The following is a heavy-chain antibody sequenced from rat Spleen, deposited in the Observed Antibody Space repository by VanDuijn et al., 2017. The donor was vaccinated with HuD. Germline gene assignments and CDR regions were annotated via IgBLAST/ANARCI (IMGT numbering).Heavy chain of an antibody. D-gene: IGHD1-11*01. CDR1: GFTFSNYD. V-gene: IGHV5S13*01. J-gene: IGHJ2*01. CDR3: ARHWDYGGYSPHFDY. Sequence: EVQLVESGGGLVQPGRSLKLSCAASGFTFSNYDMAWVRQAPTKGLEWIASISTGGGNTYYRDSVKGLFTISRDNAKNTQYLQMDSLRSEDTATYYCARHWDYGGYSPHFDYWGQGVMVTVSS. CDR2: ISTGGGNT.